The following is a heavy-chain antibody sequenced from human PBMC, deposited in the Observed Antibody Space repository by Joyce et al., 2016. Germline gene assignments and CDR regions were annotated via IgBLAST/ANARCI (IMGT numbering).Heavy chain of an antibody. J-gene: IGHJ4*02. CDR2: INTGAGTT. CDR1: GYTFISYY. V-gene: IGHV1-46*01. D-gene: IGHD1-26*01. Sequence: QVQLVQSGAEVKKPGASVRVSCKASGYTFISYYVPWVRQAPGQGLEWMGIINTGAGTTSYAQKCQDRVTMTRDTSTSTFYMELSSLRSDDTAVYYCARDGRPGLGNYFDYWGQGALVTVSS. CDR3: ARDGRPGLGNYFDY.